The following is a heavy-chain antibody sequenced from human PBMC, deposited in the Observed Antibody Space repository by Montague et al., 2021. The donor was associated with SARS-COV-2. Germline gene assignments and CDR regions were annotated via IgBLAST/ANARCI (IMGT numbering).Heavy chain of an antibody. Sequence: CAISGDSVSSNSVSWNWIRQSPSRGLEWLGRTYYRSKWSNEYALSAESRITITPDTSKNQLTLQLTSVTPEDTAVYYCSRAVWGGQDYWGQGSLVTVSS. CDR1: GDSVSSNSVS. CDR2: TYYRSKWSN. V-gene: IGHV6-1*01. CDR3: SRAVWGGQDY. D-gene: IGHD3-10*01. J-gene: IGHJ4*02.